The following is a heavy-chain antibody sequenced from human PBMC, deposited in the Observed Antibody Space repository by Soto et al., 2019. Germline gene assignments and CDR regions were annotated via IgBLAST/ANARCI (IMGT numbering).Heavy chain of an antibody. CDR1: GYTFTIYG. CDR3: ARCLNYYYYGMDV. V-gene: IGHV1-18*04. Sequence: ASVKVSCKASGYTFTIYGISCVRQAPGQGLEWMGWISAYNGNTNYAQKLQGRVTMTTDTSTSTAYMELRSPRSDDTAVYYCARCLNYYYYGMDVWGQGTTVTVSS. CDR2: ISAYNGNT. J-gene: IGHJ6*02.